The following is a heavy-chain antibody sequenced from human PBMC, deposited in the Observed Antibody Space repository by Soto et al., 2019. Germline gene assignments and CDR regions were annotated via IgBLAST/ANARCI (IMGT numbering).Heavy chain of an antibody. Sequence: SVKVSCKASGGTFSSYAISWVRQAPGQGLEWMGGIIPIFGTANYAQKFQGRVTITADKSTSTAYMELSSLRSEDTAVYYCARGWGNVLRYFDWLSRDAFDIWGQGTMVTVS. V-gene: IGHV1-69*06. D-gene: IGHD3-9*01. J-gene: IGHJ3*02. CDR1: GGTFSSYA. CDR3: ARGWGNVLRYFDWLSRDAFDI. CDR2: IIPIFGTA.